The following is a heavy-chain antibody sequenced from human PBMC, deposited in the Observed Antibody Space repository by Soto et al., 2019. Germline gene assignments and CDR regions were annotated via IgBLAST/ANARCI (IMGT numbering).Heavy chain of an antibody. CDR1: GGSISSSSYY. Sequence: QLQLQESGPGLVKPSETLSLTCTVSGGSISSSSYYWGWIRQPPGKGLEWIGSIYYSGSTYYNPSLKSRVTISVDTSKNQFSLKLSSVTAADTAVYYCARLGRRQVEQQLLRFDPWGQGTLVTVSS. CDR2: IYYSGST. J-gene: IGHJ5*02. V-gene: IGHV4-39*01. CDR3: ARLGRRQVEQQLLRFDP. D-gene: IGHD6-13*01.